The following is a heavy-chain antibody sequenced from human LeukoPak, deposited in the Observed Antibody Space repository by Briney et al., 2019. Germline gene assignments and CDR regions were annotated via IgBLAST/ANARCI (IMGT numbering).Heavy chain of an antibody. CDR3: AKATGSGYYYSGAFDI. CDR2: ISGSGGST. Sequence: PGGSLRLSCAASGFTFSSYAMSWVRQAPGKGLEWVSAISGSGGSTYYADSVKGRFTISRDSSKNTLYLQMNSLRAEDTAVYYCAKATGSGYYYSGAFDIWGQGTMVTVSS. V-gene: IGHV3-23*01. J-gene: IGHJ3*02. D-gene: IGHD3-22*01. CDR1: GFTFSSYA.